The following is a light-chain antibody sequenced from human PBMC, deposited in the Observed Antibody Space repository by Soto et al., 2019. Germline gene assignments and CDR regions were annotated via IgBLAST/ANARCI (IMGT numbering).Light chain of an antibody. CDR2: AAS. V-gene: IGKV3-20*01. Sequence: EIALTQSPGTLSLSPGERATLSCRASQSVTANYLAWYQQRPGQAPRLLIYAASSGATGVPDRFSGSGSGTDFTLTISRLEPEDFAVYYCLQYGVPLWTFGQGTTVEIK. CDR3: LQYGVPLWT. CDR1: QSVTANY. J-gene: IGKJ1*01.